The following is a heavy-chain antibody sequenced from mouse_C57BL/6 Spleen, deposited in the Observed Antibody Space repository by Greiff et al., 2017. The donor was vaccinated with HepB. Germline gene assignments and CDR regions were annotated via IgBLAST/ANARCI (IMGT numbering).Heavy chain of an antibody. Sequence: QVQLKQPGAELVRPGSSVKLSCKASGYTFTSYWMHWVKQRPIQGLEWIGNIDPSDSETHYNQKFKDKATLTVDKSSSTAYMQLSSLTSEDSAVYYCARGLRRNYFDYWGQGTTLTVSS. J-gene: IGHJ2*01. V-gene: IGHV1-52*01. D-gene: IGHD2-12*01. CDR3: ARGLRRNYFDY. CDR2: IDPSDSET. CDR1: GYTFTSYW.